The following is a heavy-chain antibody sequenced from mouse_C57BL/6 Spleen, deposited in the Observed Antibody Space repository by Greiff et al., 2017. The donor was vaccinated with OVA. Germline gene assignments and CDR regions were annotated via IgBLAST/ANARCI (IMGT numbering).Heavy chain of an antibody. J-gene: IGHJ1*03. V-gene: IGHV1-52*01. CDR1: GYTFTSYW. CDR2: IDPSDSET. Sequence: QVQLQQPGAELVRPGSSVKLSCKASGYTFTSYWMQWVKQRPIQGLEWIGNIDPSDSETHYNQKFKDKATLTVDKSSSTAYMQLSSLTSEDSAVYYGARVTTGYFDVWGTGTTVTVSS. CDR3: ARVTTGYFDV. D-gene: IGHD1-1*01.